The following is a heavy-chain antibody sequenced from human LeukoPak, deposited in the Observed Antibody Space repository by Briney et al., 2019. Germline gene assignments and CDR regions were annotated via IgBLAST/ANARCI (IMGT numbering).Heavy chain of an antibody. CDR2: INDDGRYT. CDR3: ARPFDL. Sequence: GGSLRLSCAASGFTFSGYWMHWVRHVPGKGLVWVSRINDDGRYTVYADSVKGRFTISRDNSKNTLYLQMNSLRAEDTAVYYCARPFDLWGRGTLVTVSS. V-gene: IGHV3-74*01. J-gene: IGHJ2*01. CDR1: GFTFSGYW.